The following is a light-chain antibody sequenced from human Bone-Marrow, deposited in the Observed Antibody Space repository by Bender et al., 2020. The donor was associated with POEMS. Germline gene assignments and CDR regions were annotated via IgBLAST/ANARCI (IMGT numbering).Light chain of an antibody. J-gene: IGLJ3*02. V-gene: IGLV1-44*01. CDR2: INN. Sequence: QSVLTQPPSASGPPGQRVTISCSGSSSNIGTNSVNWYQHLPGTAPNLPIYINNQRPSGVPDRFSGSKSGTSASLAISGLQSEDEADYYCAAWEDSLNGWVFGGGTKLTVL. CDR3: AAWEDSLNGWV. CDR1: SSNIGTNS.